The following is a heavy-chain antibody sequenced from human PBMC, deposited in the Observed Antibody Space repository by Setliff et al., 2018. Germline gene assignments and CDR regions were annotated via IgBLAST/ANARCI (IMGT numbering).Heavy chain of an antibody. V-gene: IGHV4-59*08. D-gene: IGHD4-17*01. CDR3: ARHRTIPVTTTNYYYHMDV. CDR1: DVSISGYY. J-gene: IGHJ6*04. Sequence: ETLSLTCTVSDVSISGYYWSWVRQPPGKGLEWIGNIFHGESISYNPSLKSRVTISVDTSKNQVSLKVRSVTAAETAVYFCARHRTIPVTTTNYYYHMDVWGKGTTVTVSS. CDR2: IFHGESI.